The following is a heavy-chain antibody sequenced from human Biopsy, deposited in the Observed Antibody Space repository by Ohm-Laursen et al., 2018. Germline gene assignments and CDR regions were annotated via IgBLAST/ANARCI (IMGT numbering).Heavy chain of an antibody. Sequence: GASVKVSCKTSGGIFSRYVMSWVRQAPGQGLEWMGYINCKTGATNYAQKFQGTVTMTRDTSISTAYLALGSLRSADTAIYYCARDPLNGHKHFDYWGQGSLVTVSS. D-gene: IGHD2-8*01. CDR1: GGIFSRYV. J-gene: IGHJ4*02. V-gene: IGHV1-2*02. CDR3: ARDPLNGHKHFDY. CDR2: INCKTGAT.